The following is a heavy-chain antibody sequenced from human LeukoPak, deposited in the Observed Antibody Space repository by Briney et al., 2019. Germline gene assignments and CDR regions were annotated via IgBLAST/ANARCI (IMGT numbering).Heavy chain of an antibody. CDR1: GGSFSGYY. J-gene: IGHJ4*02. V-gene: IGHV4-34*01. CDR3: ASLRRYYDFWSGYYRANYFDY. Sequence: SETLSLTCAVYGGSFSGYYWSWIRQPPGKGLEWIGEINHSGSTNYNPSLKSRVTISVDTSKNQFSLKLSSVTAADTAVYYCASLRRYYDFWSGYYRANYFDYWGQGTLVTVSS. CDR2: INHSGST. D-gene: IGHD3-3*01.